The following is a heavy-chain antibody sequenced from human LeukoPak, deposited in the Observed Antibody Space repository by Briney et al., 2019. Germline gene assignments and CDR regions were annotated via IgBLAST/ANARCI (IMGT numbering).Heavy chain of an antibody. Sequence: GGALRLSCAASGFTVSSNYMSWVRQAPGKGGEGVSIICIGCSTYSADSVKGPFTISIANSKNTLYFQMNRLRAEDTAVYYCAREGSKGPTSDAFDIWGQGTMVTVSS. CDR3: AREGSKGPTSDAFDI. CDR2: ICIGCST. D-gene: IGHD3-10*01. J-gene: IGHJ3*02. V-gene: IGHV3-53*01. CDR1: GFTVSSNY.